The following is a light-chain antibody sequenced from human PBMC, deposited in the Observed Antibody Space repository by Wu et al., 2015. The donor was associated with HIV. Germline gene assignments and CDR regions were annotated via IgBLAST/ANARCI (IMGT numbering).Light chain of an antibody. Sequence: EIVLTQSPGTLSLSPGERATLSCRASQSVSSTYLAWYQQKPGHPPRLLIYAASRRATGIPDRFSGSGSGTDFSLTISRLEPEDFAVYYCHQYGRSPPFTFGPGTKWMSN. CDR3: HQYGRSPPFT. CDR2: AAS. J-gene: IGKJ3*01. V-gene: IGKV3-20*01. CDR1: QSVSSTY.